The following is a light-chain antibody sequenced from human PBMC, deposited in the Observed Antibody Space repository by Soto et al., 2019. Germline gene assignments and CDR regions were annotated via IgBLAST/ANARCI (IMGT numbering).Light chain of an antibody. CDR1: QSLLHTNGYKY. CDR3: MQALQAPWT. V-gene: IGKV2-28*01. CDR2: MGS. J-gene: IGKJ1*01. Sequence: EIVMTQSPLSLPVTPGEPASISCRSSQSLLHTNGYKYLDWYLQKPGQSPQLLIYMGSNRASGVPDRFRGSGSGTDFTLKITRVEAEDVGVYYCMQALQAPWTFGQGTKVEIK.